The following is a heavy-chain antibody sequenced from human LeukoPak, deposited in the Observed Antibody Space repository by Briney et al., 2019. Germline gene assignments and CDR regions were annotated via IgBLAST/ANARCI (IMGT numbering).Heavy chain of an antibody. Sequence: SETLSLTCAVYGGSFSGYYWNWIRQPPGKGLEWIGKIYHSGSTNYNPSPKSRVTISVDTSKNQFSLKLSSVTAADTAVYYCARLVGAMIVVDRNAFDIWGQGTMVTVSS. CDR3: ARLVGAMIVVDRNAFDI. CDR2: IYHSGST. CDR1: GGSFSGYY. D-gene: IGHD3-22*01. V-gene: IGHV4-34*01. J-gene: IGHJ3*02.